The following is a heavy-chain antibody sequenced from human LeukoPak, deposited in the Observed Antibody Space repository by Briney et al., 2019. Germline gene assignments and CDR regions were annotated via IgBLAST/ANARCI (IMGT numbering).Heavy chain of an antibody. J-gene: IGHJ4*02. Sequence: AGGSLRLSCAASGFTFNTYVMHRVRQAPGKGLEWVAFIRYDGGNENYADSVKGRFTISRDNSKNTLYLQMNSLRAEDTAVYYCAKEKSRAAAGSSDYWGQGTLVTVSS. V-gene: IGHV3-30*02. CDR2: IRYDGGNE. D-gene: IGHD6-13*01. CDR1: GFTFNTYV. CDR3: AKEKSRAAAGSSDY.